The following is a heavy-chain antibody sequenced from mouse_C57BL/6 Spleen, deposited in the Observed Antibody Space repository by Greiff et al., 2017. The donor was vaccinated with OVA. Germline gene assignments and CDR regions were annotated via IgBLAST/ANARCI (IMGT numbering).Heavy chain of an antibody. D-gene: IGHD1-1*01. V-gene: IGHV1-18*01. CDR2: INPNNGGT. CDR3: ARSDYGSYWYFDV. J-gene: IGHJ1*03. Sequence: VQLKESGPELVKPGASVKIPCKASGYTFTDYNMDWVKQSHGKSLEWIGDINPNNGGTIYNQKFKSKATLTVDKSSSTAYMELRSLTSEDTAVYYCARSDYGSYWYFDVWGTGTTVTVSS. CDR1: GYTFTDYN.